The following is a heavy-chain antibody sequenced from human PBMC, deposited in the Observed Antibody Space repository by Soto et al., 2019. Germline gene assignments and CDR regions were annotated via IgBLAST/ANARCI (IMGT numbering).Heavy chain of an antibody. D-gene: IGHD3-22*01. CDR2: ISYDGSNK. V-gene: IGHV3-30-3*01. Sequence: QVQLVESGGGVVQPGRSLRLSCAASGFTFSSYAMHWVRQAPGKGLEWVAVISYDGSNKYYADSVKGRFTISRDNSKNPLYLQMNSFRAEDTAVYYCAREKNYYDSSGYYYCAFDIWGQGTMVTVSS. CDR1: GFTFSSYA. CDR3: AREKNYYDSSGYYYCAFDI. J-gene: IGHJ3*02.